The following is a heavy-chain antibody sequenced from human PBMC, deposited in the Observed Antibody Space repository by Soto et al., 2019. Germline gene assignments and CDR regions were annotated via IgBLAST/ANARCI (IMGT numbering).Heavy chain of an antibody. J-gene: IGHJ5*02. V-gene: IGHV1-69*06. CDR3: ARKIAAKASGWFDP. CDR1: GGTFSSYA. CDR2: IIPIFGTA. D-gene: IGHD6-6*01. Sequence: SVKVSCKASGGTFSSYAISWVRQAPGQGLEWMGGIIPIFGTANYAQKFQGRVTITADKSTSTAYMELSSLRSEDTAVYYCARKIAAKASGWFDPWGQGSLVIVSS.